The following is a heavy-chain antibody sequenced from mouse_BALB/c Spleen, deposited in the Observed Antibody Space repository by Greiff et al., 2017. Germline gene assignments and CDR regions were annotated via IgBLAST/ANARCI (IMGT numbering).Heavy chain of an antibody. CDR3: ARWPPLTTVVAKGFDY. J-gene: IGHJ2*01. CDR1: GYTFISYW. Sequence: QVQLKQSGAELARPGASVKLSCKASGYTFISYWMQWVKQRPGQGLEWIGAIYPGDGDTRYTQKFKGKATLTADKSSSTAYMQLSSLASEDSAVYYCARWPPLTTVVAKGFDYWGQGTTLTVSS. V-gene: IGHV1-87*01. CDR2: IYPGDGDT. D-gene: IGHD1-1*01.